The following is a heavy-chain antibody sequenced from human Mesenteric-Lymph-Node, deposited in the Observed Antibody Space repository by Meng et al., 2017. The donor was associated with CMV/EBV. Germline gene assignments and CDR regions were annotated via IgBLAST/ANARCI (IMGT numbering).Heavy chain of an antibody. J-gene: IGHJ4*02. D-gene: IGHD2-2*03. CDR2: ITPILGTA. CDR1: GDTFSRYT. CDR3: AAWIVPASISSYYFDY. Sequence: SVKVSCKASGDTFSRYTFSWVRQAPGQGLEWMGKITPILGTANYAQKFQGRVTITADKSTSTAYMELSSLTSDDTAVYYCAAWIVPASISSYYFDYWGQGTLVTVSS. V-gene: IGHV1-69*08.